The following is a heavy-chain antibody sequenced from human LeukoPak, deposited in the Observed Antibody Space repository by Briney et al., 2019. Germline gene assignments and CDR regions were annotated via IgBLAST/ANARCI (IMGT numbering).Heavy chain of an antibody. Sequence: PSETLSLTCTVSGGSLSNYYWSWIRQPPGKGLEWIGYISYSGSTISNPSLKSRVTISVDTSKNQSSLKLTSVTAADTALYYCARTKLYCSGGSCYSSLDYWGQGTLVTVSS. J-gene: IGHJ4*02. D-gene: IGHD2-15*01. V-gene: IGHV4-59*01. CDR1: GGSLSNYY. CDR2: ISYSGST. CDR3: ARTKLYCSGGSCYSSLDY.